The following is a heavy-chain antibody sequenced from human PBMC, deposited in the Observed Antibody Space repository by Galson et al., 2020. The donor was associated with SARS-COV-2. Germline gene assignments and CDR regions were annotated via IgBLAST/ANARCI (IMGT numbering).Heavy chain of an antibody. CDR1: GGSISSYY. CDR2: IYYSGST. J-gene: IGHJ3*02. D-gene: IGHD3-22*01. V-gene: IGHV4-59*01. CDR3: ARDYIRERSSGDQHDAFDI. Sequence: SETLSLTCTVSGGSISSYYWSWIRQPPGKGLEWIGYIYYSGSTNYNPSLKSRVTISVDTSKNQFSLKLSSVTAADTAVYYCARDYIRERSSGDQHDAFDIWGQGTMVTVSS.